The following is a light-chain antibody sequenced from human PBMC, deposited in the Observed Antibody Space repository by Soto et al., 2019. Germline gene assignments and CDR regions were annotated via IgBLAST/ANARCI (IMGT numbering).Light chain of an antibody. Sequence: QSALTQPRSVSGSPGQSVTISCAGTSSDVGGYNYVSWYQHHPGKVPKLMIFTVNKRPSGVPDRFSGSKSGNTASLTISGLQAEDEADYYCCSYAGSYVIFGGGTKLTVL. CDR1: SSDVGGYNY. CDR3: CSYAGSYVI. CDR2: TVN. J-gene: IGLJ2*01. V-gene: IGLV2-11*01.